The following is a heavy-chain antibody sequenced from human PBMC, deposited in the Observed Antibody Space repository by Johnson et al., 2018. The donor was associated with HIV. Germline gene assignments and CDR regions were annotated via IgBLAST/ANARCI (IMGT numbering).Heavy chain of an antibody. D-gene: IGHD1-1*01. Sequence: VQLVESGGGVPLPGRSLRLSCASSAFTFSSYGMHWVRQAPGKGLVWVAVIWYDGSNKYYADSVKGRFTISRDNSKNTLYLQMNSLRAEDTAVYYCAKPSTESAFDIWGQGTMVTVSS. CDR3: AKPSTESAFDI. J-gene: IGHJ3*02. CDR1: AFTFSSYG. CDR2: IWYDGSNK. V-gene: IGHV3-33*06.